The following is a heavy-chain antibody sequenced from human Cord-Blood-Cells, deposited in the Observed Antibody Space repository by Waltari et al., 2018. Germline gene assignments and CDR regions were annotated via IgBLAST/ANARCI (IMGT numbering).Heavy chain of an antibody. CDR2: IGTAGDT. CDR3: ARYTELRRAFDI. Sequence: EVQLVESGGGLVQPGGSRRLSCAASGFTFSSYDMHWVRQATGKGLEWVSAIGTAGDTYYPGSVKGRFTISRENAKNSLYLQMNSLRAGDTAVYYCARYTELRRAFDIWGQGTMVTVSS. V-gene: IGHV3-13*01. J-gene: IGHJ3*02. D-gene: IGHD1-26*01. CDR1: GFTFSSYD.